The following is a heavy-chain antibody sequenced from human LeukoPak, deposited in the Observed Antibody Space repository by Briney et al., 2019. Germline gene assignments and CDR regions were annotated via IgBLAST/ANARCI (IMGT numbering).Heavy chain of an antibody. Sequence: GGSLRLSCEASGFSFSDYYMTWIRRAPGKGLEWVSYISPSGSTIRNADSVKSRFTISRDNTRNSLYLQMSSLRADDTAVYYCARAGRGFTYGYSDSWGQGTLVTVSS. CDR2: ISPSGSTI. V-gene: IGHV3-11*04. CDR3: ARAGRGFTYGYSDS. J-gene: IGHJ4*02. D-gene: IGHD2-8*01. CDR1: GFSFSDYY.